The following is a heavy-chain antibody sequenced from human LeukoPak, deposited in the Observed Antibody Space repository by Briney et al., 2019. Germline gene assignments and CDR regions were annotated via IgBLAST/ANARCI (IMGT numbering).Heavy chain of an antibody. D-gene: IGHD3-9*01. V-gene: IGHV1-2*02. J-gene: IGHJ2*01. Sequence: GASVQVSCKASGYTFTGYYMHWVRQAPGQGLEWMGWINSNSGDTNYAQKFQGRVTMTMDTSISTAYMELSRLRSDDTAVYYCAREPHYDLLTGYALGYLDLWGRGTLLTVSS. CDR2: INSNSGDT. CDR1: GYTFTGYY. CDR3: AREPHYDLLTGYALGYLDL.